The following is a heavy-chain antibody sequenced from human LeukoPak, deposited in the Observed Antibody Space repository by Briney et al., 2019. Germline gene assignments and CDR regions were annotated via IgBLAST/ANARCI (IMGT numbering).Heavy chain of an antibody. V-gene: IGHV1-18*01. Sequence: GASVKVSCKASGYTFTSYGISWVRQAPGQGLEWMGWISAYNGNTNYAQKLQGRVTMTRNTSISTAYMELSSLRSEDTAVYYCARVSGSSLLWFGDLVAWGQGTLVTVSS. D-gene: IGHD3-10*01. CDR3: ARVSGSSLLWFGDLVA. CDR1: GYTFTSYG. J-gene: IGHJ5*02. CDR2: ISAYNGNT.